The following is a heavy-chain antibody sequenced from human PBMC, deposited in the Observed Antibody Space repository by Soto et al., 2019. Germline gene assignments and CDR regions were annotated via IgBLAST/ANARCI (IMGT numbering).Heavy chain of an antibody. Sequence: ASVKVSCKASGGTFSSYAISWVRQAPGQGLEWMGGIIPIFGTANYAQKFQGRVTITADKSTSTAYMELSSLKSEDTAVYYCARANRAWLQLLGYWGQGTQVTVSS. CDR1: GGTFSSYA. D-gene: IGHD5-12*01. CDR2: IIPIFGTA. CDR3: ARANRAWLQLLGY. V-gene: IGHV1-69*06. J-gene: IGHJ4*02.